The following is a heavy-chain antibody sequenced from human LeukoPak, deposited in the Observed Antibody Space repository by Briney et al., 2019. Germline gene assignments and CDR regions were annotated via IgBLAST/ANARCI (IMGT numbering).Heavy chain of an antibody. Sequence: PSETLSLTCSVSGGSISSYYWSWIRQPPGKGLEWIGNIYYSGSTNYNPSLKSRVTILVDTSKNQFSLNLRSLTAADTAVYYCATSTTLTTYAFDIWGRGTMVTVSS. CDR3: ATSTTLTTYAFDI. V-gene: IGHV4-59*01. J-gene: IGHJ3*02. CDR2: IYYSGST. D-gene: IGHD4-17*01. CDR1: GGSISSYY.